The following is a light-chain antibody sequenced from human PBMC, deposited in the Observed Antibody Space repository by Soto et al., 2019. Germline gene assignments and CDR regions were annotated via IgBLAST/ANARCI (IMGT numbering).Light chain of an antibody. CDR2: EGS. CDR3: CSYAGSSTLNYV. J-gene: IGLJ1*01. CDR1: SSDVGSYNL. V-gene: IGLV2-23*01. Sequence: QSALTQPSSVSGSPGQSITIACTGTSSDVGSYNLVSWYQQHPGKAPKLMIYEGSKRPSGVSNCFSGSKSGNTASLTISGLQAEDEADYYCCSYAGSSTLNYVFGTGTKVTVL.